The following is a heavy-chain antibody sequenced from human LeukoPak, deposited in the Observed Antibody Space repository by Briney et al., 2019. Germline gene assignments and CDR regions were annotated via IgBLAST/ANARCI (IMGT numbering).Heavy chain of an antibody. V-gene: IGHV4-4*09. Sequence: PSETLSLTCTVSGGTISSYYWSWIRQPPGKGLEWIGYIYTSGSTNYNPSLKSRVTISVDTSKNQFSLKLSSVTAADTAVYYCARHLRADSGYDYEYYYYMDVWGKGTTVTVSS. J-gene: IGHJ6*03. CDR3: ARHLRADSGYDYEYYYYMDV. CDR2: IYTSGST. D-gene: IGHD5-12*01. CDR1: GGTISSYY.